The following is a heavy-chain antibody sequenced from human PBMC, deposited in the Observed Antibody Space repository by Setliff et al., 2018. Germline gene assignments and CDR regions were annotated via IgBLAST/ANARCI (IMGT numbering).Heavy chain of an antibody. CDR2: FHTGGAT. J-gene: IGHJ4*02. CDR1: GGSISSGGFY. CDR3: ARESATIGEFPLYYFDK. D-gene: IGHD3-10*01. V-gene: IGHV4-61*09. Sequence: SETLSLTYSVSGGSISSGGFYWSWIRQSAGRGLEWIGHFHTGGATDYNLSLKSRVTISLDSSKNQFSLRLSSVTAADAAVYFCARESATIGEFPLYYFDKWGQGIPVTVSS.